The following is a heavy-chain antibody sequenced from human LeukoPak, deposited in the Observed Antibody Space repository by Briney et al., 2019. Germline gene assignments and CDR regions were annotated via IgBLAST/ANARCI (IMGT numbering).Heavy chain of an antibody. Sequence: GGSMRLSCAASGFTFSSYWMSWVRQAPGKGLEWVANIKQDGSEKYYVDSVKGRFTISRDNAKNSLYLQMNSLRAEDTAVYYCARDQVAYYDYVWGSYRSRLFDYWGQGTLVTVSS. CDR2: IKQDGSEK. CDR3: ARDQVAYYDYVWGSYRSRLFDY. CDR1: GFTFSSYW. V-gene: IGHV3-7*01. D-gene: IGHD3-16*02. J-gene: IGHJ4*02.